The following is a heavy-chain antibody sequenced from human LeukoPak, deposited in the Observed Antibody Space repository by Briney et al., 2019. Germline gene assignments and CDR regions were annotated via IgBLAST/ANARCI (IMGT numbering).Heavy chain of an antibody. CDR2: ISSSSSTI. V-gene: IGHV3-48*04. CDR1: GFTFSSYS. Sequence: SGGSLRLSCAASGFTFSSYSMNWVRQAPGKGLEWVSYISSSSSTIYYADSVKGRFTISRDNAKNSLYLQMNSLRAEDTAVYYCARLEFVPTDAFDIWGQGTMVTVSS. J-gene: IGHJ3*02. D-gene: IGHD2-8*01. CDR3: ARLEFVPTDAFDI.